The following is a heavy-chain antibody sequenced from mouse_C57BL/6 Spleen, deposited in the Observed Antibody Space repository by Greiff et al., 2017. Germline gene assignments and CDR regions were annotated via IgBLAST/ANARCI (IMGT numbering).Heavy chain of an antibody. CDR3: ARSPYDYDGYSDY. Sequence: EVQLQQSGPELVKPGASVKISCKASGYTFTDYYMNWVKQSHGKSLEWIGDINPNNGGTSYNQKFKGKATLTVDKSSSTAYMELRSLTSEDSAVYYCARSPYDYDGYSDYWGQGTTLTVSS. D-gene: IGHD2-4*01. CDR2: INPNNGGT. V-gene: IGHV1-26*01. J-gene: IGHJ2*01. CDR1: GYTFTDYY.